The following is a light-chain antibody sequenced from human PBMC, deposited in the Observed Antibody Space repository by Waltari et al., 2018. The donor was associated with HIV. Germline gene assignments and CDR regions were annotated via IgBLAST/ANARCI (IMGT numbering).Light chain of an antibody. J-gene: IGLJ2*01. CDR1: SLPNPN. Sequence: SYELTLPPSLSASPGQPARITCSGDSLPNPNAYCYQQKPGPAPVLVIYRDAERPSGVPERFSGAKSGTTVTLTISGVQAEDEAEYYCESSHSRGKDVVFGGGTKLTVL. CDR2: RDA. CDR3: ESSHSRGKDVV. V-gene: IGLV3-25*02.